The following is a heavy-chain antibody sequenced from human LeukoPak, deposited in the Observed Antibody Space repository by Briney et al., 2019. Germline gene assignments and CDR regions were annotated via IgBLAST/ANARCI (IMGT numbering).Heavy chain of an antibody. Sequence: GGSLRLSCAASGFTFSSYAMSWVRQAPGKGLEYISTFSVSDGRTYYADSVKGRFTISRDNSKFTLYLQMNSLRAEDTAVYYCAKQHAATGGYFDYWGQGTLVTVSS. J-gene: IGHJ4*02. V-gene: IGHV3-23*01. CDR3: AKQHAATGGYFDY. CDR1: GFTFSSYA. CDR2: FSVSDGRT. D-gene: IGHD3-10*01.